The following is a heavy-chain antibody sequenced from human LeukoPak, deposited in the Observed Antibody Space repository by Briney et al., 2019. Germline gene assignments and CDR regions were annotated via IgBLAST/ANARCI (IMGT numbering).Heavy chain of an antibody. D-gene: IGHD2-2*02. Sequence: AGGSLRLSCAASGFTFSSYAMSWVRQAPGKGLEWVSIISGSGGSTYYADSVKGRFTIPRDNSKDTLYLQMNSLRAEDTAVYYCAKGDRSSTSCYIDFWGQGTLVTVSS. CDR2: ISGSGGST. V-gene: IGHV3-23*01. CDR3: AKGDRSSTSCYIDF. CDR1: GFTFSSYA. J-gene: IGHJ4*02.